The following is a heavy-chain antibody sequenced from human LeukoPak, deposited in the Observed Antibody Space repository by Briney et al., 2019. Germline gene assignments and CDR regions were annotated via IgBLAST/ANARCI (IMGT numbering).Heavy chain of an antibody. V-gene: IGHV1-2*02. D-gene: IGHD3/OR15-3a*01. Sequence: ASVKVSCKASGYTFTAYYIHWVRQAPGNGLEWMGWIYPKSGGTNHAQNFQGRVAITRDTSIKTAYMELNSLRSDDTAGYYCSRDLFTEGLVWHHFDYWGQGTLVTVSP. J-gene: IGHJ4*02. CDR1: GYTFTAYY. CDR2: IYPKSGGT. CDR3: SRDLFTEGLVWHHFDY.